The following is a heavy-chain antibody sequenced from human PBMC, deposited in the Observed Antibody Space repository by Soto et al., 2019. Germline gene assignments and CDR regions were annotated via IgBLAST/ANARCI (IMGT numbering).Heavy chain of an antibody. CDR3: ARVGSGWYPAYYYYGMDV. CDR1: GYTFTSYY. D-gene: IGHD6-19*01. J-gene: IGHJ6*02. V-gene: IGHV1-46*01. CDR2: INPSGGST. Sequence: ASVKVSCKASGYTFTSYYMHWVRQAPGQGLEWMGIINPSGGSTSYAQKFQGRVTMTRDTSTSTVYMELSSLRSEDTAVYYCARVGSGWYPAYYYYGMDVWGQGTTVTVSS.